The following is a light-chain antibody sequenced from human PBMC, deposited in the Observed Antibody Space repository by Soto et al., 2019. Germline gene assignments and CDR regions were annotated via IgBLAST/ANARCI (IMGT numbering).Light chain of an antibody. J-gene: IGLJ3*02. CDR2: SDY. V-gene: IGLV1-44*01. CDR1: SSNIGINT. Sequence: QSVLTQPPSASGTPGQRVTISCSGSSSNIGINTVNWYQQLPGTAPKLLIYSDYQRPSGVPDRFSGSKSGTSASLAISGLQSEDEADYYCAAWDDSLNGWEFGGGTKVTVL. CDR3: AAWDDSLNGWE.